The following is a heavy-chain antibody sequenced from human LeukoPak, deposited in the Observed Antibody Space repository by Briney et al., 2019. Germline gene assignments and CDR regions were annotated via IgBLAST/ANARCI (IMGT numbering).Heavy chain of an antibody. J-gene: IGHJ4*02. CDR3: ARKYCSGGSCYWVDDY. V-gene: IGHV3-53*01. D-gene: IGHD2-15*01. Sequence: PGGSLRLSCAASGFTFSSYEMNWVRQAPGKGLEWLTVIYSGGSTYYADSVKGRFTISRDNSKNTLYLQMNSLRAEDTAVYYCARKYCSGGSCYWVDDYWGQGTLVTVSS. CDR2: IYSGGST. CDR1: GFTFSSYE.